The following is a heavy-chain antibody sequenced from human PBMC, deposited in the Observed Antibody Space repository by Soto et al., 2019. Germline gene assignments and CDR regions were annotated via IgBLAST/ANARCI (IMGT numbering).Heavy chain of an antibody. Sequence: GPEVKKPGASVNVSCKASGYTFSSYSISWVRQAPGQGLEWMGWISAYNGNTNYAQKLKGKVTMTRDTYTKTVNMELRSLTSDDTAVYYCARAVYGGNSGSWYSDLWGRGTLVTVSS. V-gene: IGHV1-18*01. CDR3: ARAVYGGNSGSWYSDL. CDR2: ISAYNGNT. CDR1: GYTFSSYS. J-gene: IGHJ2*01. D-gene: IGHD4-17*01.